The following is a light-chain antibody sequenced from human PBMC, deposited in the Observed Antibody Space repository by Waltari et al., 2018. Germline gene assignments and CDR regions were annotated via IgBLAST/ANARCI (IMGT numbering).Light chain of an antibody. CDR1: SSDVGGYNH. V-gene: IGLV2-14*01. Sequence: QSALTQAASVSGSPGQSITISCTGTSSDVGGYNHVSWYQHHPGKAPKLIISEVSNPPSGVSYRFSGSKSGNTASLTISGLQAEDEAYYYCSSYTSSSIPYVFGTGTKVTVL. CDR3: SSYTSSSIPYV. J-gene: IGLJ1*01. CDR2: EVS.